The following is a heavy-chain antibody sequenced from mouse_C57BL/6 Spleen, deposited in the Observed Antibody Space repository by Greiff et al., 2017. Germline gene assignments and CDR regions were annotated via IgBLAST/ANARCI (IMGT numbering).Heavy chain of an antibody. CDR1: GYTFTEYT. CDR2: FYPGSGSI. CDR3: ARQEDYYGNPYWYFDV. Sequence: VKLQQSGAELVKPGASVKLSCKASGYTFTEYTIHWVKQRSGQGLEWIGWFYPGSGSIKYNEKFKDKATLTADKASSTVYMVLSRLTSEDAAVYFCARQEDYYGNPYWYFDVWGTGTTVTVSS. V-gene: IGHV1-62-2*01. J-gene: IGHJ1*03. D-gene: IGHD2-1*01.